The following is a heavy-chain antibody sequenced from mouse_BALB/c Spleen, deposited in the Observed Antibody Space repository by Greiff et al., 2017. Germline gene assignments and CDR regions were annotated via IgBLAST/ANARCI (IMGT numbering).Heavy chain of an antibody. Sequence: EVQLQQSGAELVKPGASVKLSCTASGFNIKDTYMHWVKQRPEQGLEWIGRLDPANGNTKYDPKFQGKATITADTSSNTAYLQLSSLTSEDTAVYYCARQYGNGYAMDYWGQGTSVTVSS. V-gene: IGHV14-3*02. CDR1: GFNIKDTY. CDR2: LDPANGNT. CDR3: ARQYGNGYAMDY. D-gene: IGHD2-10*02. J-gene: IGHJ4*01.